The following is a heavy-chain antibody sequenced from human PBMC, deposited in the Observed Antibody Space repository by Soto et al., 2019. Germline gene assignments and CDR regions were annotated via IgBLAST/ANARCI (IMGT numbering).Heavy chain of an antibody. V-gene: IGHV4-59*01. Sequence: PSETLSLTCTVSDDSISSYSWSWIRQPPGKGLEWIGNIHYNGNTKYNPSLKSRVTMSVDTSKNQFSLKLISVTAADTAVYYCAREGNLGRWLQPLDYWGQGTLVTVS. CDR2: IHYNGNT. CDR1: DDSISSYS. D-gene: IGHD5-12*01. CDR3: AREGNLGRWLQPLDY. J-gene: IGHJ4*02.